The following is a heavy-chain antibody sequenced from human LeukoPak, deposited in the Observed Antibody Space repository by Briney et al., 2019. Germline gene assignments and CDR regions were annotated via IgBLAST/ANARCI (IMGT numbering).Heavy chain of an antibody. V-gene: IGHV3-23*01. CDR1: GFIFNNYG. CDR3: ARERYYYCYMDV. J-gene: IGHJ6*03. CDR2: ISNDGGGT. Sequence: GSLRLSCAASGFIFNNYGLVWVRQAPGKGLEWVSAISNDGGGTTYADFVKGRFSVSRDNSKNTLFLQMNSLRAEDTALYYCARERYYYCYMDVWGKGTTVTVSS.